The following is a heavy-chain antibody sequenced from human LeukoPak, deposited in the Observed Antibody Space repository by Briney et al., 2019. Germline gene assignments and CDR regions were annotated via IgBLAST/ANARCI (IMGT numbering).Heavy chain of an antibody. CDR1: GGSFSGYY. V-gene: IGHV4-34*01. D-gene: IGHD3-3*01. Sequence: KPSETLSLTCAVYGGSFSGYYWSWIRQPPGKGLEWIGEINHSGSTNYNPSLKSRVTISVDTSKNQFSLKLSSVTAADTAVYYCARGTYDFWSLQRLTRFDPWGQGTLVTVSS. J-gene: IGHJ5*02. CDR2: INHSGST. CDR3: ARGTYDFWSLQRLTRFDP.